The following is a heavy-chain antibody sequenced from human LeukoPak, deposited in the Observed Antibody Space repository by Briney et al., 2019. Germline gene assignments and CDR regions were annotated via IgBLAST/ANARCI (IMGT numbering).Heavy chain of an antibody. V-gene: IGHV3-48*03. CDR3: ARGGSSGDNYNAFDI. J-gene: IGHJ3*02. D-gene: IGHD3-22*01. CDR2: IDISGTSI. Sequence: PGGSLRLSCAVSGFTFNNFEMNWVRQAPGKGLEWVSYIDISGTSIYYADSVKGRFTISRDNAKNSLYLQMNSLRAEDTAVYYCARGGSSGDNYNAFDIWGQGTMVTVSS. CDR1: GFTFNNFE.